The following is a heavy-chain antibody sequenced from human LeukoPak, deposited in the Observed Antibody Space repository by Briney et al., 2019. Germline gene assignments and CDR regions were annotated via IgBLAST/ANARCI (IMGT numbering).Heavy chain of an antibody. J-gene: IGHJ4*02. CDR3: ARDSSSYYFDY. CDR1: GFSVTSNH. Sequence: GGSLRLSCAASGFSVTSNHMNWVRQAPGKGLEWVSIIYTGGTTHYADSLNDRFTISRDDSINTLYLQMNSLRAEDTAVYYCARDSSSYYFDYWGQGTLVTVST. CDR2: IYTGGTT. V-gene: IGHV3-66*01. D-gene: IGHD6-6*01.